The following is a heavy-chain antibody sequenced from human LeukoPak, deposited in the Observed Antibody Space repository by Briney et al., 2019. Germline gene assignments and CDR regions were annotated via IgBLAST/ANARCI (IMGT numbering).Heavy chain of an antibody. CDR1: GFTFSSYS. Sequence: GGSLRLSCAASGFTFSSYSMNWVRQAPGKGLEWVSYIISSGSTIYYADSVKGRFTISRDNAKNSLSLQMNTLRAEDTAVYYCARVPDILTGYGWFDPWGQGTLVTVSS. D-gene: IGHD3-9*01. CDR3: ARVPDILTGYGWFDP. J-gene: IGHJ5*02. CDR2: IISSGSTI. V-gene: IGHV3-48*01.